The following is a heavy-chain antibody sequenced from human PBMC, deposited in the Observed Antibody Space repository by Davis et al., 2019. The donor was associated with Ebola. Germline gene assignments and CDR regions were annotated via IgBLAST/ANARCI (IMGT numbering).Heavy chain of an antibody. V-gene: IGHV3-33*08. CDR1: GFTFTNAW. CDR3: ASGALAIDY. Sequence: GGSLRLSCAVSGFTFTNAWMNWVRQAPGKGLEWVAGIWYDGSNKYYADSVKGRFTISRDNSKNTLYLQMNSMRAEDTAVYYCASGALAIDYWGQGTLVTVSS. CDR2: IWYDGSNK. D-gene: IGHD4-17*01. J-gene: IGHJ4*02.